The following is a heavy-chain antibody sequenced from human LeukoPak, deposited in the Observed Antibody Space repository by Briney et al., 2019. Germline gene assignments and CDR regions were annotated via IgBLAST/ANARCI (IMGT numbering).Heavy chain of an antibody. CDR3: AKGSLGGSWYKFLIDY. V-gene: IGHV3-30*18. D-gene: IGHD6-13*01. J-gene: IGHJ4*02. CDR2: ISYDGSNK. Sequence: PGRSLRLSCAASGFTFSSYGMHWVRQAPGKGLEWVAGISYDGSNKYYADSVKGRFTISRDNSKNTLYLQMNSLRAEDTAVYYCAKGSLGGSWYKFLIDYWGQGTLVTVSS. CDR1: GFTFSSYG.